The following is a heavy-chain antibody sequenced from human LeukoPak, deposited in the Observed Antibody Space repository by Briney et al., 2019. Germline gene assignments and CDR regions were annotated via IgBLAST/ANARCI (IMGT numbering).Heavy chain of an antibody. CDR2: ISGSASTI. CDR3: VKDRTGTYTLDY. Sequence: GGSLRLSCAAFGFTFSSHEMNWVRQAPGKGLEWVSYISGSASTIYYADSVKGRFTISRDNSKNTLNLQMNSLRAEDTAVYYCVKDRTGTYTLDYWGQGTLVTVSS. J-gene: IGHJ4*02. CDR1: GFTFSSHE. V-gene: IGHV3-48*03. D-gene: IGHD3-10*01.